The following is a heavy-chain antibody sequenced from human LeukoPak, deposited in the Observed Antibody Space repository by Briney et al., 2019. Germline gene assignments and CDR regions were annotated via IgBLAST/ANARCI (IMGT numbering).Heavy chain of an antibody. V-gene: IGHV3-33*06. CDR2: IWYDGSNK. CDR3: AKEITLDAFDI. CDR1: GFTFSTYS. J-gene: IGHJ3*02. D-gene: IGHD3-16*01. Sequence: GGSLRLSCVASGFTFSTYSMNWFRQAPGKGLEWVAVIWYDGSNKYYADSVKGRFTISRDNSKNTLYLQMNSLRAEDTAVYYCAKEITLDAFDIWGQGTMVTVSS.